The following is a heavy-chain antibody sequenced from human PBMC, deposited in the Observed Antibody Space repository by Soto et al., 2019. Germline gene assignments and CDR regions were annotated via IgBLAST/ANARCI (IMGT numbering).Heavy chain of an antibody. CDR3: ARVRVFRIAAAGMKDY. V-gene: IGHV4-34*01. J-gene: IGHJ4*02. Sequence: QVQLQRWGAGLLKPSETLSLTCAVYGGSFSGYYWSWIRQPPGKGLEWIGEINHSGSTNYNPSLKSRVTISVDTSKNQFSMKLSSVTAADTAVYYSARVRVFRIAAAGMKDYWGQGTLVTVSS. CDR1: GGSFSGYY. D-gene: IGHD6-13*01. CDR2: INHSGST.